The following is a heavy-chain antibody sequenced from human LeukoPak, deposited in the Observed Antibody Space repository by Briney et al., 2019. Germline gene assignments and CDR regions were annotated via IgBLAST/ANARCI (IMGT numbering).Heavy chain of an antibody. Sequence: VASVKVSCKASGYTFTSYGISWVRQATGQGLEWMGWMNPNSGNTGYAQKFQGRVTMTRNTSISTAYMELSSLRSEDTAVYYCARGLTYSYGSIFGYYYYYMDVWGKGTTVTISS. CDR2: MNPNSGNT. CDR3: ARGLTYSYGSIFGYYYYYMDV. D-gene: IGHD5-18*01. CDR1: GYTFTSYG. V-gene: IGHV1-8*02. J-gene: IGHJ6*03.